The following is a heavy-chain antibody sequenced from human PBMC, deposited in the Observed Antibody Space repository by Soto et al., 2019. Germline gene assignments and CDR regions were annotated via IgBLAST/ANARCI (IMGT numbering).Heavy chain of an antibody. V-gene: IGHV4-38-2*01. J-gene: IGHJ3*01. CDR3: ARARWYDAFDV. CDR1: GFFISSGNY. D-gene: IGHD2-15*01. Sequence: SETLSLTCAVSGFFISSGNYWGWIRKPPGKGLEWIGSIFHGGNTYYNPSLKSRVTISVDMSKNQFSLKLNSVTAADTAFYYCARARWYDAFDVWGQGTVVTVSS. CDR2: IFHGGNT.